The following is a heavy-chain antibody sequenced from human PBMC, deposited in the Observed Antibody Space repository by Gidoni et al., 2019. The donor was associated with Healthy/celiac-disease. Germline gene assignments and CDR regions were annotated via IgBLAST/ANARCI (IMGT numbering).Heavy chain of an antibody. CDR2: IKQDGSEK. Sequence: EVQLVESGGGLVQPGGSLRLSCAASGFTVRSSRMSWVRQAPGKGLEWVANIKQDGSEKYYVDSVKGRFTISRDNAKNSLYLQMNSLRAEDTAVYYCARDIVVVPAAIGDYYGMDVWGQGTTVTVSS. CDR3: ARDIVVVPAAIGDYYGMDV. V-gene: IGHV3-7*03. CDR1: GFTVRSSR. D-gene: IGHD2-2*01. J-gene: IGHJ6*02.